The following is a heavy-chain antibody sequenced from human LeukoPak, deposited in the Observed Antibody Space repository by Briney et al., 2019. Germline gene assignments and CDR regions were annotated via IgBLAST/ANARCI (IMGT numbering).Heavy chain of an antibody. Sequence: GGSLRLSCAASGFTFSSYAMSWVRQAPGKGLEWVSAISGSGGSTYYADSVKGRFTITRDNSENTLYLQMHSLRAEDTAVYYCARDRPNYYGSDGHYYRRDGDYWGRGTLVSVSS. CDR1: GFTFSSYA. CDR3: ARDRPNYYGSDGHYYRRDGDY. D-gene: IGHD3-22*01. CDR2: ISGSGGST. V-gene: IGHV3-23*01. J-gene: IGHJ4*02.